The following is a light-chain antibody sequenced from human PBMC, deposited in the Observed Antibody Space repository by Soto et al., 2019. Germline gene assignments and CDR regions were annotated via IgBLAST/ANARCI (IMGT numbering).Light chain of an antibody. CDR1: SSDVGGYKF. V-gene: IGLV2-23*01. CDR3: CSFAGSSTYV. J-gene: IGLJ1*01. CDR2: EGS. Sequence: QSALTQPPSASGSPGQSITISCTGTSSDVGGYKFVSWYQQHPGKAPKLMIYEGSKRPSGVSIRLSGSKSGNTASLTISVLQPEEEADYYCCSFAGSSTYVFGAGTKLTVL.